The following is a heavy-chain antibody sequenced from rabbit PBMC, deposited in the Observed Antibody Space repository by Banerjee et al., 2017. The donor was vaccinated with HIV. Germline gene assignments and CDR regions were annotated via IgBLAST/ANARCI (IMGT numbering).Heavy chain of an antibody. CDR2: IDAGSSGST. D-gene: IGHD6-1*01. J-gene: IGHJ2*01. V-gene: IGHV1S45*01. CDR3: ARWDTYGVAGYAVPTYAFDP. Sequence: QEQLEESGGDLVKPGASLTLTCKASGFDFSSSSYMCWVRQAPGKGLEWIGCIDAGSSGSTYYATWAKDRFTISKTSSTTVTPQMTSLTAADTATYFCARWDTYGVAGYAVPTYAFDPWGQGTLVTVS. CDR1: GFDFSSSSY.